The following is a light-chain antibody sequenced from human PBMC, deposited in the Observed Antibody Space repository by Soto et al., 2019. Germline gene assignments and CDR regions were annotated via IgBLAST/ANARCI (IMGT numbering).Light chain of an antibody. CDR1: SSDVGSYNL. CDR2: EVS. CDR3: CSYAGSGLGV. V-gene: IGLV2-23*02. J-gene: IGLJ2*01. Sequence: QSALTQPASVAGSPGQSITISCTGASSDVGSYNLVSWYQQHPGKAPKLMIYEVSQRPSGVSNRFSGSKSGNTASLTISGLQAEYEADYYCCSYAGSGLGVFGGGTKVTVL.